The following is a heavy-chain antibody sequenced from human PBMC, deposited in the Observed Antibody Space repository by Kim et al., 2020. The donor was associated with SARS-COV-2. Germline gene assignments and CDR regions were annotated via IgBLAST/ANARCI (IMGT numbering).Heavy chain of an antibody. D-gene: IGHD4-17*01. CDR1: GYTFTGYY. CDR3: ARDRDYGGDDLGY. V-gene: IGHV1-2*06. J-gene: IGHJ4*02. CDR2: INPNSGGT. Sequence: ASVKVSCKASGYTFTGYYMHWVRQAPGQGLEWKGRINPNSGGTNYAQKFQGRVTMTRDTSISTAYMELSRLRSDDTAVYYCARDRDYGGDDLGYWGQGTLVTVSS.